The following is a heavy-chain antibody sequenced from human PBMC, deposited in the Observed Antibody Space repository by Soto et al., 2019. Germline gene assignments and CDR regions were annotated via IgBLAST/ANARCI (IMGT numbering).Heavy chain of an antibody. V-gene: IGHV3-21*06. Sequence: GGVLRLSCAASGFTFTRYSMNWVRQAPGKGLEWVSSISSTTNYIYYGDSMKGRFTISRDNAKNSLYLEMNSLRAEDTAVYYCARESEDLTSNFDYWGQGTLVTASS. CDR2: ISSTTNYI. CDR3: ARESEDLTSNFDY. J-gene: IGHJ4*02. CDR1: GFTFTRYS.